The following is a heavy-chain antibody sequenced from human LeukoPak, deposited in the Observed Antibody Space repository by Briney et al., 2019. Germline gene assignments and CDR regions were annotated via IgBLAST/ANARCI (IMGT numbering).Heavy chain of an antibody. V-gene: IGHV1-2*02. CDR2: INPNSGGT. J-gene: IGHJ4*02. D-gene: IGHD5-18*01. Sequence: WASVKVSCKASGYTFTGYYMHWVRQAPGQGLEWMGWINPNSGGTNYAQKFQGRVTMTRDTSTSTVYMELSSLRSEDTAVYYCARDNGDTAMVIDYWGQGTLVTVSS. CDR1: GYTFTGYY. CDR3: ARDNGDTAMVIDY.